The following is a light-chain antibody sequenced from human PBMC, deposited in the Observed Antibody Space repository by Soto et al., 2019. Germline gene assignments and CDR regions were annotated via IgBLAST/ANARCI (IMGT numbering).Light chain of an antibody. Sequence: DIQMTQSPSSLSASVGDRVTITCRASLSISNYLTWYQQMPGKAPKLLIYAASSLRSGVPSRFSGSGSGTDFSLTISSLQPEDFATYFCQQSYSTPPTFGGGTKVDIK. CDR3: QQSYSTPPT. CDR2: AAS. J-gene: IGKJ4*01. CDR1: LSISNY. V-gene: IGKV1-39*01.